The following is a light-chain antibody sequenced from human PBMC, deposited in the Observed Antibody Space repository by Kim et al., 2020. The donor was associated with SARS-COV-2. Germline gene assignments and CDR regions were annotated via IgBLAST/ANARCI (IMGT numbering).Light chain of an antibody. V-gene: IGKV1-12*01. CDR1: QDIGSK. J-gene: IGKJ2*01. Sequence: SASVGDRVTITCRASQDIGSKLAWYQQTPGNAPRLLICATSTLQSGVPSRFSGASFGTDFTLTIDSLQPEDFATYFCHQSHSFPHTFGQGTKLEI. CDR3: HQSHSFPHT. CDR2: ATS.